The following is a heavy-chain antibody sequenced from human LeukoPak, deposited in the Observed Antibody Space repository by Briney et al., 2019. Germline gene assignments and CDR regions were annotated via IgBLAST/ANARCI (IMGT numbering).Heavy chain of an antibody. J-gene: IGHJ4*02. CDR2: ISGSGGST. V-gene: IGHV3-23*01. CDR1: GFTFSSYA. Sequence: GGSLRLSCAASGFTFSSYAMSWVRQAPGKGLEWVSAISGSGGSTYYADSAKGRFTISRDNSKNTLYLQMNSLRAEDTAVYYCAKHSRSIAAAGIDYWGQGTLVTVSS. CDR3: AKHSRSIAAAGIDY. D-gene: IGHD6-13*01.